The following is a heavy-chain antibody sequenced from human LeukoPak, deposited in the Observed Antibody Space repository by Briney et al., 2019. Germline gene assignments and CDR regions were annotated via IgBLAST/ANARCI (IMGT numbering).Heavy chain of an antibody. CDR2: ISSSSSYI. D-gene: IGHD3-10*01. V-gene: IGHV3-21*01. CDR1: GFTFSSYS. Sequence: GGSLRLSCAASGFTFSSYSMSWVRQAPGKRLEWVSSISSSSSYIYYADSVKGRFTISRDNAKNSLYLQMNSLRAEDTAVYYCAREEDGSECDYWGQGTLVTVSS. CDR3: AREEDGSECDY. J-gene: IGHJ4*02.